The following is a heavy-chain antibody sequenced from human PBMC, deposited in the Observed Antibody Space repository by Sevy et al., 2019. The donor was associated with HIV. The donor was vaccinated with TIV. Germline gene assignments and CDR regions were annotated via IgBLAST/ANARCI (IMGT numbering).Heavy chain of an antibody. CDR3: ARDSRRQLVGI. J-gene: IGHJ4*02. Sequence: GGSLRPSCAASGFTFSSYWMSWVRQAPGKGLEWVANIKQDGSEKYYVDSVKGRFTISRDNAKNSLYLQMNSLRAEDTAVYYCARDSRRQLVGIWGQGTLVTVSS. CDR1: GFTFSSYW. CDR2: IKQDGSEK. V-gene: IGHV3-7*01. D-gene: IGHD6-13*01.